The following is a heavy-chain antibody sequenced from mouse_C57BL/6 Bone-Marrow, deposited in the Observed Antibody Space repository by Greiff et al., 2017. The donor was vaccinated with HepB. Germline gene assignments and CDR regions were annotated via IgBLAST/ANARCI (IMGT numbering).Heavy chain of an antibody. Sequence: QVQLQQPGAELVMPGASVKLSCKASGYTFTSYWMHWVKQRPGQGLEWIGEIDPSDSYTNYNQKFKGKAKLTAVTSASTAYMELSSLTNEDSAVYYCTRNYYGSRGAYYYAMDYWGQGTSVTVSS. D-gene: IGHD1-1*01. J-gene: IGHJ4*01. CDR3: TRNYYGSRGAYYYAMDY. CDR2: IDPSDSYT. CDR1: GYTFTSYW. V-gene: IGHV1-69*01.